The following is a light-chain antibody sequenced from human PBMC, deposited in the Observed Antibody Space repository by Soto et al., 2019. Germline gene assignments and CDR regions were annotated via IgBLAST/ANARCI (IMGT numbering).Light chain of an antibody. Sequence: EIVLTQSPATLSLSPGERATLSCRAGQSISDYLAWYQQRPGQAPRLLIFNASNRATGVPDRFSGGGSGTDFTLIISSLEPEDFAVYYCPQRVNWPPTFGGGTKVEI. V-gene: IGKV3-11*01. CDR2: NAS. J-gene: IGKJ4*01. CDR1: QSISDY. CDR3: PQRVNWPPT.